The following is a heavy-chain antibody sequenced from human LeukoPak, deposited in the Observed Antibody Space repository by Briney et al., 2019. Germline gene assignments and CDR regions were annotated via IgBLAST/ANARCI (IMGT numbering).Heavy chain of an antibody. D-gene: IGHD3-22*01. CDR3: ARDQTYYYDSSGYDHYYFDY. V-gene: IGHV3-20*04. CDR2: INWNGGST. Sequence: GSLRLSCAASGFTFDGYGMSWGRQAPGKGLEWGAGINWNGGSTGYADSVEGRFTISRDNAKTSLYLQMNSMRAEDTALYYCARDQTYYYDSSGYDHYYFDYWGQGTLVTVSS. J-gene: IGHJ4*02. CDR1: GFTFDGYG.